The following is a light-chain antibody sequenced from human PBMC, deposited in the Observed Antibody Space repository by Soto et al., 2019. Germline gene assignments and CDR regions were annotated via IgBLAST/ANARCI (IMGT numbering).Light chain of an antibody. V-gene: IGKV1-5*03. CDR3: QHYNYYSPWT. Sequence: QMTQSPSTLSASVGDRVTIICRASQSISSWLAWYQQKPGKAPKLLIYKASSLESGVPSRFSGSGSGTEFTLTISSLQPDDFATYYCQHYNYYSPWTFAQGAKVDI. CDR2: KAS. CDR1: QSISSW. J-gene: IGKJ1*01.